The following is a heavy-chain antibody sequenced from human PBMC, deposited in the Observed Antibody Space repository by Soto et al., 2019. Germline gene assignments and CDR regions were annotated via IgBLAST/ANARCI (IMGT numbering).Heavy chain of an antibody. V-gene: IGHV3-64D*09. J-gene: IGHJ3*02. CDR1: GFTFSSYA. Sequence: GGSLRLSCSASGFTFSSYAMHWVRQAPGKGLEYVSAISSNRGRTYYADSVKGRFTISRDNSKNKLYLQRSSLRAEDTAVYYCVKGVLDGSLNANDAFDIWGQGTMVTVSS. CDR3: VKGVLDGSLNANDAFDI. CDR2: ISSNRGRT. D-gene: IGHD2-15*01.